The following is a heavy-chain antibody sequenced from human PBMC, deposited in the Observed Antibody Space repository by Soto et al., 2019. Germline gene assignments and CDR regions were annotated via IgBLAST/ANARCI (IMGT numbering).Heavy chain of an antibody. J-gene: IGHJ4*02. CDR3: ASIYGDYGSLDY. D-gene: IGHD4-17*01. CDR1: GYTLTELS. V-gene: IGHV1-24*01. CDR2: FDPEDGET. Sequence: ASVKVSCKVSGYTLTELSMHWVRQAPGKGLEWMGGFDPEDGETIYAQKFQGRVTMTEDTSTDTAYMELSSLRSEDTAVYYCASIYGDYGSLDYWGQGTLVTVSS.